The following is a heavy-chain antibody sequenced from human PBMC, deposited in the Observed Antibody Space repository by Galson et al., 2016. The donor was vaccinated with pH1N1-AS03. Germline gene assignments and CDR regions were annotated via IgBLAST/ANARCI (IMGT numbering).Heavy chain of an antibody. CDR2: MSWHSAIL. V-gene: IGHV3-9*01. Sequence: SLRLSCAGSGFKISTYAMHWVRQVPGKGLEWVSGMSWHSAILGYADSVKGRFTISRDNAQNSLYLQMSSLRPEDTAVYFCAKDLLSGGWFTAADSWGQGTLVTVSS. J-gene: IGHJ4*02. D-gene: IGHD6-19*01. CDR1: GFKISTYA. CDR3: AKDLLSGGWFTAADS.